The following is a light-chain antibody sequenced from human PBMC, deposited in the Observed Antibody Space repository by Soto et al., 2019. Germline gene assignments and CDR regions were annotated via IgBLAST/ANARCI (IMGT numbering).Light chain of an antibody. V-gene: IGKV3-15*01. CDR2: GAS. Sequence: EIVMTQSPATLSVSPGETATLSCRASQTVSSNLGWYQQRPGQAPRLLINGASTRATSVPARFSGSGSGTEFTLPISSLQAEDFAIYYCQQCDNWPLTFGGGTKVEIK. J-gene: IGKJ4*01. CDR3: QQCDNWPLT. CDR1: QTVSSN.